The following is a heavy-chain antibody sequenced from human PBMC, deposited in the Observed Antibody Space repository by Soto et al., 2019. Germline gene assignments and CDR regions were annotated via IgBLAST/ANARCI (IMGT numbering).Heavy chain of an antibody. CDR1: GGSISSGGYY. V-gene: IGHV4-31*03. D-gene: IGHD3-3*01. CDR3: ARGRPRFLEWLHWFAP. CDR2: IYYSGST. J-gene: IGHJ5*02. Sequence: SETLSLTCTVSGGSISSGGYYWSWIRQHPGKGLEWIGYIYYSGSTYYNPSLKSRVTISVDTSKNQFSLKLSSVTAADTAVYYCARGRPRFLEWLHWFAPWGQGTLVTVSS.